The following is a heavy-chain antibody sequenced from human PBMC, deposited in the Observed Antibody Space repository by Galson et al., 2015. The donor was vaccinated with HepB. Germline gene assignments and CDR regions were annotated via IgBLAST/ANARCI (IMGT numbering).Heavy chain of an antibody. Sequence: SLRLSCAASGFIFSSYGMHWVRQAPGKGLEWLAVISSDGGNKYYVDSVKGRFTISRDNSKTTVYLQMNSLRGEDTAVYYCAKGYSDSWYGMNVWGQGTTVTVSS. CDR1: GFIFSSYG. D-gene: IGHD6-13*01. CDR3: AKGYSDSWYGMNV. V-gene: IGHV3-30*18. CDR2: ISSDGGNK. J-gene: IGHJ6*02.